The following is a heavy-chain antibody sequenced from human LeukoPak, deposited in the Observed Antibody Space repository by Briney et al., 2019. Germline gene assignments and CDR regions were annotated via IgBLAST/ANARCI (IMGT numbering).Heavy chain of an antibody. CDR3: AREGYYYGSGCPYCFDR. J-gene: IGHJ4*02. Sequence: GGSLRLSCAASRFTFSSYSMNWVRQAPEKGLEWDSYISTTSSTIYYADSVKGRLTISRDNAKNSLYLQMNSLRAEDTAVYYCAREGYYYGSGCPYCFDRWGQGTLVTVSS. D-gene: IGHD3-10*01. V-gene: IGHV3-48*01. CDR1: RFTFSSYS. CDR2: ISTTSSTI.